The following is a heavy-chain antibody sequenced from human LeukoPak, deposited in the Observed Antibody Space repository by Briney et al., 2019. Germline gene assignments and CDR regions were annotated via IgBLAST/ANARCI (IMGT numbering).Heavy chain of an antibody. CDR1: GFIFSNYW. J-gene: IGHJ4*02. V-gene: IGHV3-7*01. CDR3: VRDGGVSGYDLLDY. Sequence: GGSLRLSCTASGFIFSNYWITWVRQAPGKGLEWVAQINQDGSKEYYIDSVKARFSISRDNARNSLSLQMNSLRAEDTAVYYCVRDGGVSGYDLLDYWGQGTLVTVSS. CDR2: INQDGSKE. D-gene: IGHD5-12*01.